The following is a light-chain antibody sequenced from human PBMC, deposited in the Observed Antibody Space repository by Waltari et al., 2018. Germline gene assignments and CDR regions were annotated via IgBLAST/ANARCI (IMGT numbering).Light chain of an antibody. CDR1: PGAVTFGHY. CDR3: SLSNSGALYV. Sequence: QAAVPQEPSLTVSPGGPVTLPCGSSPGAVTFGHYPYWFQQKPGQAPRTLIYDTYNKHSWTPARFSGSLLGGKAALTLSGAQPEDEAEYYCSLSNSGALYVFGTGTRVTVL. CDR2: DTY. J-gene: IGLJ1*01. V-gene: IGLV7-46*01.